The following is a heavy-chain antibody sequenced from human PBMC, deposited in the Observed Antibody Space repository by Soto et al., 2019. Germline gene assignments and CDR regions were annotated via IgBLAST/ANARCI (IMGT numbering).Heavy chain of an antibody. J-gene: IGHJ5*02. V-gene: IGHV1-8*01. Sequence: ASVKVSCKASGYTFTSYDINWVRQATGQGLEWMGWMNPNSGNTGYAQKFQGRVTMTRNTSISTAYMELSSLRSEDTAVYYCARSSELRRDWFDPWGQGTLVTVSS. CDR1: GYTFTSYD. CDR2: MNPNSGNT. CDR3: ARSSELRRDWFDP. D-gene: IGHD1-7*01.